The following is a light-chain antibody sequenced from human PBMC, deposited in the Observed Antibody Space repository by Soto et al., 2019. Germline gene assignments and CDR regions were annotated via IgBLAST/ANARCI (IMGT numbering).Light chain of an antibody. Sequence: QSVLTQSPSASGTPGQRVTISCSGTSSNIGTNYVYWYQQLPGTAPKVRLYSNDKRPSGVPDRFSGAKSGTSASLAISGLRSEDEADYYCAAWDDSLSGPLFGGGTKVTVL. CDR1: SSNIGTNY. V-gene: IGLV1-47*01. CDR2: SND. CDR3: AAWDDSLSGPL. J-gene: IGLJ2*01.